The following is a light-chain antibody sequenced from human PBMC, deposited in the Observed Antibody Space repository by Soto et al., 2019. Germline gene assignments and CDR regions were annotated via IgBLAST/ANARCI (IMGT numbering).Light chain of an antibody. V-gene: IGLV1-47*01. CDR1: NSNIGGNN. CDR3: ATWDDSLSGPV. J-gene: IGLJ3*02. CDR2: MNN. Sequence: QLVLTQPPSASGTPGQRITISCSGSNSNIGGNNVFWYQQFPGTAPKLLIYMNNQRPSGVPDRLSGSKSGTSASLAISGLRSEDEADYYCATWDDSLSGPVFGGGTKLTVL.